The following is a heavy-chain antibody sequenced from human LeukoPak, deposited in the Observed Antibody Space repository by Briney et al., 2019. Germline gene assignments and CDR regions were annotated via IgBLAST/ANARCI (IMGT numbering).Heavy chain of an antibody. D-gene: IGHD6-13*01. CDR2: ISSSGSTI. V-gene: IGHV3-48*03. Sequence: PGGSLRLSCAASGFTFSSYEMNWVRQAPREGLEWVSYISSSGSTISYADSVKGRFTISRDNAKNSLYLQMNSLRAEDTAVYYCARLGQQLVEGAFDYWGQGTLVTVSA. CDR1: GFTFSSYE. CDR3: ARLGQQLVEGAFDY. J-gene: IGHJ4*02.